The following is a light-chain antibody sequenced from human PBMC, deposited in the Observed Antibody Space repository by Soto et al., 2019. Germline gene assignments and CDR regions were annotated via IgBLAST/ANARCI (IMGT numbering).Light chain of an antibody. Sequence: EIVLTQSPATLSLSPGERATLSCRASQSVGSYLGWYQQKPGQAPRLLIYDASNRATGIPARFSGSGFGTDFTLTINGLEPEDCAVYYCQQYASSPLTFGGGTRWIS. J-gene: IGKJ4*01. CDR2: DAS. V-gene: IGKV3-20*01. CDR1: QSVGSY. CDR3: QQYASSPLT.